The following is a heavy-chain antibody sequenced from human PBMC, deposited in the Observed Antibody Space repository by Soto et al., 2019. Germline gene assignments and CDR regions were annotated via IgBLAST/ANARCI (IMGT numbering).Heavy chain of an antibody. J-gene: IGHJ3*02. CDR2: ISAYNGNT. D-gene: IGHD2-2*01. CDR3: ARAGGLDIVVVPAGSDAFDI. Sequence: QVQLVQSGAEVKKPGASVKVSCKASGYTFTSYGISWVRQAPGQGLEWMGWISAYNGNTNYAQKPKGTVAMTTDTPTSTAYMELRSLRSDDTAVYYCARAGGLDIVVVPAGSDAFDIWGQGTMVTVSS. V-gene: IGHV1-18*01. CDR1: GYTFTSYG.